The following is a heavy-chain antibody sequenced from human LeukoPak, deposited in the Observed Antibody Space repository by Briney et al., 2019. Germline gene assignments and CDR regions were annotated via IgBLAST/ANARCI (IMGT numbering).Heavy chain of an antibody. Sequence: GGSLRLSCAASGFTFSSYAMSWVRQAPGKGLEWVSAISGSGGSTYYADSVKGRFTISRDNSKNTLYLQMNSLRAEDTAVYYCGRRPDCSGGSCFVDYWGQGTLVTVSS. V-gene: IGHV3-23*01. CDR2: ISGSGGST. D-gene: IGHD2-15*01. J-gene: IGHJ4*02. CDR3: GRRPDCSGGSCFVDY. CDR1: GFTFSSYA.